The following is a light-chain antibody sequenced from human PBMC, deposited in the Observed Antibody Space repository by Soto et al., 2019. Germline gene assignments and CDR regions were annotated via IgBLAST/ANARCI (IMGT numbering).Light chain of an antibody. J-gene: IGKJ1*01. CDR3: MQALQTQRT. V-gene: IGKV2-28*01. CDR1: QSLLHSNGYNY. CDR2: LGS. Sequence: DIMMTQSPLSLPVTPGEPASISCRSSQSLLHSNGYNYLDWYLQKPGQSPQLLIYLGSNRASGVPDRFSGSGSGTDFTLKISRVEAEDVGVYYCMQALQTQRTFGQGTKVEIK.